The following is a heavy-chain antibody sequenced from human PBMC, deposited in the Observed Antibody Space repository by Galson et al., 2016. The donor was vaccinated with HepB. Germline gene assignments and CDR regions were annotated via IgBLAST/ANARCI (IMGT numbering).Heavy chain of an antibody. CDR2: VNTDGFSA. CDR3: ARVRSTAASDFYLYDGMDV. Sequence: SLRLSCAASGFTFSNYWMHWVRQAPGKGLVWVSRVNTDGFSANYADTVKGRFFISRDNGKNTLYLEMNVLRVEDTAVYYCARVRSTAASDFYLYDGMDVWGQGTTVTVSS. J-gene: IGHJ6*02. CDR1: GFTFSNYW. V-gene: IGHV3-74*01. D-gene: IGHD6-13*01.